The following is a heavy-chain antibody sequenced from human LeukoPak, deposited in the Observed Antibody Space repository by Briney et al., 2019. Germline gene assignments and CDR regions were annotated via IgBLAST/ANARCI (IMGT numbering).Heavy chain of an antibody. CDR3: ARGRYSGYDSLDY. CDR1: GGSISSGSYY. CDR2: IYTSGST. V-gene: IGHV4-61*02. Sequence: SETLSLTCTVSGGSISSGSYYWSWIRQPAGKGLEWIGRIYTSGSTNYNPSLKSRVTISVDTSKNQFSLKLSSVTAADTAVYYCARGRYSGYDSLDYWGQGTLVTVSS. J-gene: IGHJ4*02. D-gene: IGHD5-12*01.